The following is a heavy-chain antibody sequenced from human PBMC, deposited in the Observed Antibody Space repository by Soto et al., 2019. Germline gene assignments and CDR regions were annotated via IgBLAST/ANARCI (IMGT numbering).Heavy chain of an antibody. V-gene: IGHV2-5*02. J-gene: IGHJ6*03. Sequence: SGPTLVNPTQTLTLPCTFSGFSLSTSGVGVGWIRQPPGKALEWLALIYWDDDKRYSQSLKCRLPITTDTSKNQVVLTMTNMDPVDTDTYYSAHCYSSGWLTYYYSYMDVWGKVNTVTVSS. CDR2: IYWDDDK. CDR3: AHCYSSGWLTYYYSYMDV. D-gene: IGHD6-19*01. CDR1: GFSLSTSGVG.